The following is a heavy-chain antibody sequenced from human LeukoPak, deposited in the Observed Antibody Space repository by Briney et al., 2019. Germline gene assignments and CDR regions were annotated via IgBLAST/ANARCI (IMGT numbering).Heavy chain of an antibody. J-gene: IGHJ4*02. D-gene: IGHD3-3*01. CDR3: ARDRDFWSGYHEERIDY. CDR1: GFTFSSYW. V-gene: IGHV3-7*03. CDR2: IKQDGSEK. Sequence: GGSLRLSCAASGFTFSSYWMSWVRQAPGKGLEWVANIKQDGSEKYYVDSVKGRFTISRDNAKNSLYLQMNSLRAEDTAVYYCARDRDFWSGYHEERIDYWGQGTLVTVSS.